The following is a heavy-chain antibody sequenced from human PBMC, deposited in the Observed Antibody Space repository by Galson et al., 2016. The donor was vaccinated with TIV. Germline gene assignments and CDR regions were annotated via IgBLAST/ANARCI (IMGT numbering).Heavy chain of an antibody. D-gene: IGHD6-25*01. CDR1: GGTFRSYT. J-gene: IGHJ6*02. Sequence: SVKVSCKASGGTFRSYTIIWVRQAPGQGLEWLGGIIPIYATTNYAQNFQGRVTITADASASTVYMELGSLRSEDTAVYYCARVYSSAWPVDYYYYYAMDVWGQGTTVTVSS. V-gene: IGHV1-69*13. CDR2: IIPIYATT. CDR3: ARVYSSAWPVDYYYYYAMDV.